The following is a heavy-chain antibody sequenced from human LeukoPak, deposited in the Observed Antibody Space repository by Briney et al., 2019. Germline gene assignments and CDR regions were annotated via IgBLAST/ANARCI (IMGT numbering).Heavy chain of an antibody. V-gene: IGHV4-59*01. CDR1: GGSISQYY. Sequence: PSETLSLTCTVSGGSISQYYWNWIRQSPGKGLEWIGNIHYSGNTNYNPSLKSRVTISVETSKNQFPLKLSSVTAADTAVYYCAGDTYGLDYWGQGTLVTVSS. D-gene: IGHD3-10*01. J-gene: IGHJ4*02. CDR2: IHYSGNT. CDR3: AGDTYGLDY.